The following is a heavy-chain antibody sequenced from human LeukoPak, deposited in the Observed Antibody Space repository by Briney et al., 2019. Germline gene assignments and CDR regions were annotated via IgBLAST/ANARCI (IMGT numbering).Heavy chain of an antibody. V-gene: IGHV1-69*13. J-gene: IGHJ6*02. CDR1: GGTFSSYA. CDR2: IIPIFGTA. D-gene: IGHD3-3*01. CDR3: ASTIFGVVIPVVYYYGMDV. Sequence: AASVKVSCKASGGTFSSYAISWVRQAPGQGLEWMGGIIPIFGTASYAQKFQGRVTITADESTSTAYMELSSLRSEDTAVYYCASTIFGVVIPVVYYYGMDVWGQGTTVTVSS.